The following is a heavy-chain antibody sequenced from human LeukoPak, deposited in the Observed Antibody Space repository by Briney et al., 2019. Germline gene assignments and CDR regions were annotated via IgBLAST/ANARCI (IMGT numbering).Heavy chain of an antibody. CDR3: ARVSINMVRGVIEYFDY. Sequence: ASVKVSCKTSGYTFTNYDVSWVRQAPGQGLEWMGWISAYNGNTKYAQKVQGRVTMTTDTSTSTAYMEMRSLRSDDTAVYYCARVSINMVRGVIEYFDYWGQGTLVTASS. J-gene: IGHJ4*02. D-gene: IGHD3-10*01. CDR1: GYTFTNYD. CDR2: ISAYNGNT. V-gene: IGHV1-18*01.